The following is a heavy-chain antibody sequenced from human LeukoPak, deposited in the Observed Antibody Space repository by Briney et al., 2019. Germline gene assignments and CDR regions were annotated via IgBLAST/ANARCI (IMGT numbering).Heavy chain of an antibody. J-gene: IGHJ4*02. CDR2: ISWNSGSI. V-gene: IGHV3-9*01. CDR3: AKAIAAAYYYFDY. Sequence: PGRSLRLSCAASGFTFDDYAMHWVRQAPGKGLEWVSGISWNSGSIGYADSVKGRFTISRDNAKNSLYLQMNSLRAEDTALYYCAKAIAAAYYYFDYWGQGTLVTVSS. D-gene: IGHD6-25*01. CDR1: GFTFDDYA.